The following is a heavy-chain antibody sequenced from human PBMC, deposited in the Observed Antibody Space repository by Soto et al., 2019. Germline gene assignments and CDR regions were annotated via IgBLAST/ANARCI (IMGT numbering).Heavy chain of an antibody. D-gene: IGHD3-9*01. CDR2: ISSSSSYI. CDR1: GFTFSAYY. CDR3: ARAYDVLTGYTDYGMDV. V-gene: IGHV3-21*01. J-gene: IGHJ6*02. Sequence: GGSLRLSCSASGFTFSAYYMNWVRQAPGKGLEWVSSISSSSSYIYYADSVKGRFTISRDNAKNSLYLQMNSLRAEDTAVYYRARAYDVLTGYTDYGMDVWGQGTTVTVSS.